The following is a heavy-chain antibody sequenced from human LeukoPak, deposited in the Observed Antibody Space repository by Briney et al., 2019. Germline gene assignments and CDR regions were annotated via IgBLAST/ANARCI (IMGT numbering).Heavy chain of an antibody. D-gene: IGHD3-22*01. V-gene: IGHV3-73*01. CDR1: GFTFSGSA. J-gene: IGHJ3*02. Sequence: GGSLRLSCAASGFTFSGSAMHWVRQASGQGLEWVGRIRSKANSYGTAYAASVKGRFTISRDDSKNTAYLQMNSLKIEDTAVYYCTTTYYYDSSGYLDAFDIWGQGTMVTVSS. CDR2: IRSKANSYGT. CDR3: TTTYYYDSSGYLDAFDI.